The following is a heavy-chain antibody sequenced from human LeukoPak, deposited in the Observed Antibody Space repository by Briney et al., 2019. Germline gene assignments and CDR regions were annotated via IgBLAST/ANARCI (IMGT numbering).Heavy chain of an antibody. J-gene: IGHJ4*02. V-gene: IGHV3-48*02. Sequence: GGSLRLSCAASGFTFSSYSMNWVRQAPGKGLEWVSYISSSTSTIYYTDSVRGRFTISRDNAKNSLYLQMNSLRDEDTAVYYCARVYSGGLSGYARIDYWGQGTLVTVSS. CDR1: GFTFSSYS. CDR2: ISSSTSTI. CDR3: ARVYSGGLSGYARIDY. D-gene: IGHD5-12*01.